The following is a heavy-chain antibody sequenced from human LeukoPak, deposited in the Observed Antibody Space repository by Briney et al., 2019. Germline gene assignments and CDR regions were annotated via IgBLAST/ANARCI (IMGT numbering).Heavy chain of an antibody. D-gene: IGHD5-18*01. V-gene: IGHV4-34*01. CDR1: GGSFSGYY. CDR3: ARPIRGYSHGLDY. CDR2: INHSGST. Sequence: SETLPLTCAVYGGSFSGYYWSWIRQPPGKGLEWIGEINHSGSTNYNPSLKSRVTISVDTSKNQFSLTLSSVTAADTAVYYCARPIRGYSHGLDYWGQGTLVTVSS. J-gene: IGHJ4*02.